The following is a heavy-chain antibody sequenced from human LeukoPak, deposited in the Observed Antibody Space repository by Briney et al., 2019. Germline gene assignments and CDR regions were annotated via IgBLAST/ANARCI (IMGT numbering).Heavy chain of an antibody. CDR2: ISWKGDTT. CDR1: GFTFNNYA. J-gene: IGHJ4*02. Sequence: GESLRLSCAASGFTFNNYAMTWVRQTPGKGPEWVSLISWKGDTTAYAESVRGRFTISRDNAKNSLYLHMNSLRPEDTAFYHCARHRCSSTTCSFDSWGQGTLVTVSS. D-gene: IGHD2-2*01. V-gene: IGHV3-20*01. CDR3: ARHRCSSTTCSFDS.